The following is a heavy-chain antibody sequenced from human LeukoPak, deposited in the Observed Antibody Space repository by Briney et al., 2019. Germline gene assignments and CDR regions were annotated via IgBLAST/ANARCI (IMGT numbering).Heavy chain of an antibody. CDR1: GFTFSSYW. CDR3: AKGGENEWELRPFDY. J-gene: IGHJ4*02. V-gene: IGHV3-7*03. D-gene: IGHD1-26*01. Sequence: GGSLRLSCAASGFTFSSYWMSWVRQAPGKGLEWVANIKQDGSEKYYVDSVKGRFTISRDSAKNSLYLQMNSLRAEDTAVYYCAKGGENEWELRPFDYWGQGTLVTVSS. CDR2: IKQDGSEK.